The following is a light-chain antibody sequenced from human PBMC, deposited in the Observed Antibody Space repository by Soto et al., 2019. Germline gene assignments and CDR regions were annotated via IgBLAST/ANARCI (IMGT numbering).Light chain of an antibody. CDR3: SSYTDRKNLV. V-gene: IGLV2-8*01. Sequence: QSVLAQSPSASGSPGQSVTICCTGTSXDIGGYNSVSWYQQHPGKAPKVMIYDVTKRPSGVPDRFSGSKSGNTASLTVSALQAEDEADYYCSSYTDRKNLVFGTGTKVTVL. CDR2: DVT. CDR1: SXDIGGYNS. J-gene: IGLJ1*01.